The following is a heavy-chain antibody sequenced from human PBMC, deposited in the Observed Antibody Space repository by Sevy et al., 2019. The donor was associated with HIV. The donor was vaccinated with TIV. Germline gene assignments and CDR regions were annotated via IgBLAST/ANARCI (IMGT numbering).Heavy chain of an antibody. D-gene: IGHD6-25*01. CDR2: ISGSGGST. CDR3: TRAATRGTTFNWFDP. V-gene: IGHV3-23*01. CDR1: GFTFSSYA. J-gene: IGHJ5*02. Sequence: GGSLSLSCAASGFTFSSYAMSWVRQAPGKGLEWVSVISGSGGSTYYADSVKGRFTISRDNSKNTLYLQMNSLRTEDTALYYCTRAATRGTTFNWFDPWGQGALVTVSS.